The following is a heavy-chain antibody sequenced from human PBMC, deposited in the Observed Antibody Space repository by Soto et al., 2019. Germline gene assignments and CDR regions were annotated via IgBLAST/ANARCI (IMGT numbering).Heavy chain of an antibody. CDR1: GGTFSSYA. V-gene: IGHV1-69*01. CDR3: ARARYSGSYLGIGY. D-gene: IGHD1-26*01. Sequence: QAQLVQSGAEVKKPGSSVKVSCKASGGTFSSYAISWVRQAPGQGLEWMGGIIPIFGTANYAQKFQGRVTITADESTSTAYMELSSLRSEDTAVYYCARARYSGSYLGIGYWGQGTLVTVSS. J-gene: IGHJ4*02. CDR2: IIPIFGTA.